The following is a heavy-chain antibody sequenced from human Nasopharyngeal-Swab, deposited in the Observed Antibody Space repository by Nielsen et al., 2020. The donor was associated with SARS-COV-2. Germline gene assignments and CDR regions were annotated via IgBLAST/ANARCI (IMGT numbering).Heavy chain of an antibody. Sequence: GESLKTSCAASGFTFNNYNFNWVRQAPGKGLEWLSSFSTSCIYIYYADSVKGRFTISRDNAKNSLYLQMNSLRAEDTAVYYCARDGLDYDFWSAYFMDVWGQGTTVTVSS. CDR3: ARDGLDYDFWSAYFMDV. CDR2: FSTSCIYI. CDR1: GFTFNNYN. V-gene: IGHV3-21*01. J-gene: IGHJ6*02. D-gene: IGHD3-3*01.